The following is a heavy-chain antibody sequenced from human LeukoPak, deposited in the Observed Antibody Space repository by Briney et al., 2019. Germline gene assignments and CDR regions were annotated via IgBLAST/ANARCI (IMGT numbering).Heavy chain of an antibody. Sequence: ASVKVSCKASGYTFTGYYMHWVRQAPGQGLEWMGWINPNSGGTNYAQKFQGRVTMTRDTSISTAYMELSRLRSHDTAVYYCARDSHSSSLDWFDPWGQGTLVTVSS. V-gene: IGHV1-2*02. CDR2: INPNSGGT. CDR1: GYTFTGYY. D-gene: IGHD6-6*01. J-gene: IGHJ5*02. CDR3: ARDSHSSSLDWFDP.